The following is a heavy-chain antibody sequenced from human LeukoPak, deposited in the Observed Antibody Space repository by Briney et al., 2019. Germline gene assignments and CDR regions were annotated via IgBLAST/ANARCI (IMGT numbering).Heavy chain of an antibody. Sequence: SETLSLTCTVSGGSIFSYYWSWIRQPPGKGLEWVGYIYYSGSTNYNPSLKSRVTISVDTSKNQFSLRVSSVTAADTAVHYCARHLNNCGDDCYIFDYWGQGTLVTVSS. J-gene: IGHJ4*02. D-gene: IGHD2-21*01. CDR3: ARHLNNCGDDCYIFDY. CDR2: IYYSGST. V-gene: IGHV4-59*08. CDR1: GGSIFSYY.